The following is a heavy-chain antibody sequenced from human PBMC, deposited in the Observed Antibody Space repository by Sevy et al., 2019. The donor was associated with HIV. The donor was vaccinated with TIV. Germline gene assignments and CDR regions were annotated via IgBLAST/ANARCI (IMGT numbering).Heavy chain of an antibody. D-gene: IGHD6-6*01. Sequence: GGSLRLSCAASGFTVSRNFMSWIRQAPGKGLEWVSIIYSDGTTFYADSVKGRFTISRDNSRNTLYLPMNTLRAEDTAGYYSVGPDRPNRGDFWGQGTLVTVSS. CDR1: GFTVSRNF. CDR3: VGPDRPNRGDF. V-gene: IGHV3-53*01. J-gene: IGHJ4*02. CDR2: IYSDGTT.